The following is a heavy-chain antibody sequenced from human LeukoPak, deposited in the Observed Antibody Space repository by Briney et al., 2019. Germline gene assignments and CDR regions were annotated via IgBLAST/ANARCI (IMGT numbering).Heavy chain of an antibody. Sequence: PSETPSDSCTVSGGSISSYYWSWIRQPPGKGLEWIGYIYYSGSTNYKPSRMTLVTVSVDTSMYQFSLKLSSVTAADTAVYYCAGSSGSNLFDPGRRGTRTTVSS. CDR1: GGSISSYY. J-gene: IGHJ5*02. V-gene: IGHV4-59*01. D-gene: IGHD6-6*01. CDR3: AGSSGSNLFDP. CDR2: IYYSGST.